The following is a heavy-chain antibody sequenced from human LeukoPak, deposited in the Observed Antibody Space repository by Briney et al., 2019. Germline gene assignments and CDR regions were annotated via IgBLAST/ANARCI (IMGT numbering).Heavy chain of an antibody. CDR1: GGSINTYY. J-gene: IGHJ5*02. CDR3: ARAERIAARPDWFDP. CDR2: IYYSGST. D-gene: IGHD6-6*01. Sequence: SETLSLTCSVSGGSINTYYWSWIRQPPGKGLEWIGYIYYSGSTNYNPSLKSRVTISVDTSKNQFSLKLSSVTAADTAVYYCARAERIAARPDWFDPWGQGTLVTVSS. V-gene: IGHV4-59*01.